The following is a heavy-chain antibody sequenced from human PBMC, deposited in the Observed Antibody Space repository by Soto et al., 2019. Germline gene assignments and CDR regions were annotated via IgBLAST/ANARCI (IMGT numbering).Heavy chain of an antibody. D-gene: IGHD4-17*01. CDR3: ARGVWGYGDRSSDY. V-gene: IGHV3-48*02. Sequence: EVQLVESRGGLVQPGGSLRLSCAASGFTFSSYSMNWVRQAPGKGLEWVSYISSSSSTIYYADSVKGRFTISRDNAKNSLYLQMNSLRDEDTAVYYCARGVWGYGDRSSDYWGQGTLVTVSS. CDR2: ISSSSSTI. CDR1: GFTFSSYS. J-gene: IGHJ4*02.